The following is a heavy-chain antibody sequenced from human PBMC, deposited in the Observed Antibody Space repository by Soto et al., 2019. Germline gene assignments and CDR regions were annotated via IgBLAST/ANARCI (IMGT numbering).Heavy chain of an antibody. V-gene: IGHV1-8*02. J-gene: IGHJ6*02. CDR3: GRGPSPRAPAGGTPYYYAMDV. D-gene: IGHD6-13*01. CDR2: MNPINGAA. CDR1: GYDFTAYD. Sequence: ASVKVSCKASGYDFTAYDINWVRQASGQGLEWMGWMNPINGAAGSARRFQGRVSMTRNAATGTAYLELTNLRSDDTAVYFCGRGPSPRAPAGGTPYYYAMDVWGQGTTVTVSS.